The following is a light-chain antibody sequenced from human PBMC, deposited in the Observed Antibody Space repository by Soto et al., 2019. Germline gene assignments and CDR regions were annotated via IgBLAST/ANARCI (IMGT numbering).Light chain of an antibody. Sequence: DLVMTQSPLSLPVTPGEPASISCRSSQSLLHSNGYNYLDWYLQKPGHSPQLLIYLGSNRASGVPDRFSGSGSGTDFTLRISRVEAEDVGVYYCMQVLQTPPTFGPGTKVDIK. J-gene: IGKJ3*01. CDR2: LGS. CDR3: MQVLQTPPT. V-gene: IGKV2-28*01. CDR1: QSLLHSNGYNY.